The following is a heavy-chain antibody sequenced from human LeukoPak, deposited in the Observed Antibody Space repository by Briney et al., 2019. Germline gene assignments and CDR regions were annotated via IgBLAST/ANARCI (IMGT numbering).Heavy chain of an antibody. CDR3: ARSKFQLLFSGQYFQH. CDR2: ISADNGNT. J-gene: IGHJ1*01. V-gene: IGHV1-18*01. D-gene: IGHD2-2*01. Sequence: ASVKVSCKASGYTFTTYNINWVRQAPGQGLEWMGWISADNGNTNYAQKFQGRVTMTRDTSISTAYMELSRLRSDDTAVYYCARSKFQLLFSGQYFQHWGQGTLVTVSS. CDR1: GYTFTTYN.